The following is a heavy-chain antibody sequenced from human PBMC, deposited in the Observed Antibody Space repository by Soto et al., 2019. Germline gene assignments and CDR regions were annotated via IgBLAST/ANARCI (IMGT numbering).Heavy chain of an antibody. CDR2: IIPIFGTA. V-gene: IGHV1-69*01. CDR1: GGTFSSYA. CDR3: ARELRIAAAGPYYYYGMDV. D-gene: IGHD6-13*01. Sequence: QVQLVQSGAAVKKPGSSVKVSCKASGGTFSSYAISWVRQAPGPGLEWMGGIIPIFGTANYAQKFQVRVTITADESTSTAYMELSSLRSEDTAVYYCARELRIAAAGPYYYYGMDVWGQGTTVTVSS. J-gene: IGHJ6*02.